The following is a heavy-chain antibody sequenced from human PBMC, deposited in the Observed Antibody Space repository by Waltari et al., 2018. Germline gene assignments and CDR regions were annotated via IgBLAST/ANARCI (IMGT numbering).Heavy chain of an antibody. V-gene: IGHV2-70*16. Sequence: QVTLKESGPVLLKPTQTLTLTCAFSGFSLTPRGMSVSWIRQSPGRALAWLARIDWDDEKFYSTSLKTRLTISKDTSKNQVVLTSTNMDPVDTATYYCARGISIPELYYFDFWGRGTLVTVSS. CDR3: ARGISIPELYYFDF. D-gene: IGHD3-3*02. CDR2: IDWDDEK. J-gene: IGHJ4*02. CDR1: GFSLTPRGMS.